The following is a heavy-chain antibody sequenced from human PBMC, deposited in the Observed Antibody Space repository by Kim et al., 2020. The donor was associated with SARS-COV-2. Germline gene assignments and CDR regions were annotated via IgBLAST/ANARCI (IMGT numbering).Heavy chain of an antibody. Sequence: GGSLRLSCAASGFSFNNYGMHWVRQAPGKGLEWVAFISYDGSKKQYLDSLKGRFTVSRDYSKNTLYLQMNSLTAEDTAVYYCAKHGCIFELNTYYGMDLWRQGTAVPFSS. V-gene: IGHV3-30*18. CDR3: AKHGCIFELNTYYGMDL. CDR1: GFSFNNYG. CDR2: ISYDGSKK. D-gene: IGHD1-26*01. J-gene: IGHJ6*02.